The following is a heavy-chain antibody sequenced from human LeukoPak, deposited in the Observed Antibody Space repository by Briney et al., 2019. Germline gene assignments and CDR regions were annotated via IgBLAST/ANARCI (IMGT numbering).Heavy chain of an antibody. D-gene: IGHD1-1*01. CDR2: IYTSGST. J-gene: IGHJ4*02. Sequence: TSETLSLTCTVSGGSIGSGSYYWSWIRQPAGKGLEWIGRIYTSGSTNYNPSLKSRVTISVDTSKNQFSLKLSSVTAADTAVYYCARKHWNDAPFDYWGQGTLVTVSS. CDR1: GGSIGSGSYY. V-gene: IGHV4-61*02. CDR3: ARKHWNDAPFDY.